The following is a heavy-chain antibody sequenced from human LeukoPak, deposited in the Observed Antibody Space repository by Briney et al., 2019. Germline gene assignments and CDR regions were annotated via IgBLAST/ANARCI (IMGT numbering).Heavy chain of an antibody. D-gene: IGHD5-12*01. CDR2: IYSGGST. V-gene: IGHV3-53*01. J-gene: IGHJ4*02. CDR1: GFTVSSNY. CDR3: ARVASGYDFEYYFDY. Sequence: PGGSLRLSCAASGFTVSSNYMSWVRQAPGKGLEWVSVIYSGGSTYYADSVKGRFIISRDNSKNTLYLQMNSLRAEDTAVYYCARVASGYDFEYYFDYWGQGTLVTVSS.